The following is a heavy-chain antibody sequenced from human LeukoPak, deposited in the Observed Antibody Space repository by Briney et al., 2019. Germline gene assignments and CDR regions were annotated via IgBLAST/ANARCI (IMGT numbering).Heavy chain of an antibody. V-gene: IGHV1-69*05. Sequence: GASVKVSCKASGGTFSSYAISWVRQAPGQGLEWMGGIIPIFGTANYAQKFQGRVTITTDESTSTAYMELSSLRSEDTAVYYCARDGYCTNGVCYGGPYYFDYWGQGTLVTVSS. J-gene: IGHJ4*02. CDR3: ARDGYCTNGVCYGGPYYFDY. D-gene: IGHD2-8*01. CDR1: GGTFSSYA. CDR2: IIPIFGTA.